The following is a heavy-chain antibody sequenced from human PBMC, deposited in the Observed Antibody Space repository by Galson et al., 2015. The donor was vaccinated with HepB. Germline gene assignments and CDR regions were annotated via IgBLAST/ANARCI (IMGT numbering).Heavy chain of an antibody. Sequence: SLRLSCAASGFTFSSYAMSWVRQAPGKGLEWVSAISGSGGSTYYADSVKGRFTISRDNSKNTLYLQMNSLRAEDTAVYYCAKESTVGDYYDSSGYLVPLYGMDVWGQGTTVTVSS. CDR2: ISGSGGST. D-gene: IGHD3-22*01. V-gene: IGHV3-23*01. J-gene: IGHJ6*02. CDR3: AKESTVGDYYDSSGYLVPLYGMDV. CDR1: GFTFSSYA.